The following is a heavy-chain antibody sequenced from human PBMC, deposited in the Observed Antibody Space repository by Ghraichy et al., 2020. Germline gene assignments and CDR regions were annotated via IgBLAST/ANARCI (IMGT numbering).Heavy chain of an antibody. D-gene: IGHD2-2*01. V-gene: IGHV3-33*01. CDR3: ARDPYCSSTSCYLLDY. CDR2: IWYDGSNK. CDR1: GFTFSSYG. Sequence: GGSLRLSCAASGFTFSSYGMHWVRQAPGKGLEWVAVIWYDGSNKYYADSVKGRFTISRDNSKNTLYLQMNSLRAEDTAVYYCARDPYCSSTSCYLLDYWGQGTLVTVSS. J-gene: IGHJ4*02.